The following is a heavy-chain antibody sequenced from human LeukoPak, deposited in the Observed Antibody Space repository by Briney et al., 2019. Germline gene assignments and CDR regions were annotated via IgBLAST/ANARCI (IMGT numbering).Heavy chain of an antibody. CDR2: IWYDGSNK. D-gene: IGHD4-17*01. CDR1: GFTFSSYG. V-gene: IGHV3-33*01. J-gene: IGHJ6*02. Sequence: GGSLRLSCAASGFTFSSYGMHWVRQAPGKGLEWVAVIWYDGSNKYYADSVKGRFTISRDNSKNTLYLQMNSLRAEDTAVYYCARDRDYGEHYYGMDVWGQGTTVTVSS. CDR3: ARDRDYGEHYYGMDV.